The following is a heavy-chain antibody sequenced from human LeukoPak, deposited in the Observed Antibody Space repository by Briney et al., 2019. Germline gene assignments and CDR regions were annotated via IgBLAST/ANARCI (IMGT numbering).Heavy chain of an antibody. D-gene: IGHD1-14*01. CDR1: GLTFSRFW. J-gene: IGHJ4*02. CDR2: INEDGNEK. CDR3: ATLSYRRFDH. Sequence: PGGSLRLSCAASGLTFSRFWMIWIRQAPGKGLEWVATINEDGNEKWYADSVKGRFTISRDNARNSLYLQMNSLRAEDTAVYYCATLSYRRFDHWGQGALVTVSS. V-gene: IGHV3-7*01.